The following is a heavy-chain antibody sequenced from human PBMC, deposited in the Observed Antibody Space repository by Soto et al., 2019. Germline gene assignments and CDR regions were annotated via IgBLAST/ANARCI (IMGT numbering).Heavy chain of an antibody. D-gene: IGHD2-15*01. Sequence: GGSLRLSCAASGFTFSSYGMHWVRQAPGKGLEWVAVIWYDGSNKYYADSVKGRFTISRDNSKNTLYLQMNSLRAEDTAVYYCARDGVVVVAATGPDAFDIWGQGTMVTVSS. CDR1: GFTFSSYG. CDR2: IWYDGSNK. J-gene: IGHJ3*02. V-gene: IGHV3-33*01. CDR3: ARDGVVVVAATGPDAFDI.